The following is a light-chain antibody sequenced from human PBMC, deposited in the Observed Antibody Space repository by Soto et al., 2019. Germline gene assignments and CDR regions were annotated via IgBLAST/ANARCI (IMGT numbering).Light chain of an antibody. V-gene: IGKV3-20*01. CDR1: QRLTSDY. CDR2: SAS. CDR3: QYYGNSPLT. Sequence: EIVLTQSPGTLALSPGERATLSCRASQRLTSDYLAWYQQKPGLAPRLLIFSASSRATGIPDRFSGGGSGTDFTLTITRLEPEDFAVYYCQYYGNSPLTFGQGTKVDIK. J-gene: IGKJ1*01.